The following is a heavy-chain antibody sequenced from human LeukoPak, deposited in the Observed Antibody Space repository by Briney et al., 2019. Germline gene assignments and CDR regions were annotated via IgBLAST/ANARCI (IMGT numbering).Heavy chain of an antibody. J-gene: IGHJ4*02. V-gene: IGHV4-31*03. Sequence: SETLSLTCTVSGGSISRSSYYWSWIRQHPGKGLEWIGYIYYSGSTYYNPSLKSRVTISVDTSKNQFSLKLSSVTAADTAVYYCARRDTAMVFFDYWGQGTLVTVSS. CDR3: ARRDTAMVFFDY. D-gene: IGHD5-18*01. CDR2: IYYSGST. CDR1: GGSISRSSYY.